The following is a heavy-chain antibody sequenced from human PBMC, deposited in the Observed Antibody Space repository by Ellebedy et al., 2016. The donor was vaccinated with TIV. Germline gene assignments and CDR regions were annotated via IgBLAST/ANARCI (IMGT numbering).Heavy chain of an antibody. CDR3: ARPSVSTGYYQFDF. CDR1: GFTFSRYA. V-gene: IGHV3-23*01. J-gene: IGHJ4*02. Sequence: LSLTCAASGFTFSRYAMSWVRQAPGKGLEWVSVISGSGGSTYYADSVKGRFTVSRDNSKNTLYLQMNSLRAEDTAVYYCARPSVSTGYYQFDFWGQGALVTVSS. CDR2: ISGSGGST. D-gene: IGHD3-22*01.